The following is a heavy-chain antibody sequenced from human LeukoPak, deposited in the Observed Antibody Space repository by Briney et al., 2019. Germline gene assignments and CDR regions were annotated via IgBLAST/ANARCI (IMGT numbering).Heavy chain of an antibody. CDR2: IDPSDSYT. Sequence: GESLKISCKGSGYSFTSYWISWVRQMPGKGLEWMGRIDPSDSYTNYSPSFQGHVTISADKSISTAYLQWSSLKASDTAMYYCASTQSSWYEKFDYWGQGTLVTVSS. CDR1: GYSFTSYW. D-gene: IGHD6-19*01. CDR3: ASTQSSWYEKFDY. J-gene: IGHJ4*02. V-gene: IGHV5-10-1*01.